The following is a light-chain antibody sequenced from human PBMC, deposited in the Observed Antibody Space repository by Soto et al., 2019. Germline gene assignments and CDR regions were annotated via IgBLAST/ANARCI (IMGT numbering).Light chain of an antibody. CDR2: GAS. CDR3: QQYGSSTMYT. CDR1: QSVSSSY. V-gene: IGKV3-20*01. Sequence: EIVLTQSPGTLSLSPGERATLSCRASQSVSSSYLAWYQQKPGQAPRLLIYGASSRATGIPDTFSGSGSGTDFTLTISRLEPEDFAGYYCQQYGSSTMYTFGQGTKLEIK. J-gene: IGKJ2*01.